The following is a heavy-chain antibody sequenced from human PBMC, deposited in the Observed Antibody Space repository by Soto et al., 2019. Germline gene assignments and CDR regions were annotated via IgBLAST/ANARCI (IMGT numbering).Heavy chain of an antibody. CDR2: IWYDGSNK. CDR3: ARDPILGGGYDLIPDAFDI. CDR1: GFTFSSYG. Sequence: QVQLVESGGGVVQPGRSLRLSCAASGFTFSSYGMHWVRQAPGKGLEWVAVIWYDGSNKYYADSVKGRFTISRDNSKNTLYLQMNSLRAEDTAVYYCARDPILGGGYDLIPDAFDIWGQGTMVTVSS. J-gene: IGHJ3*02. V-gene: IGHV3-33*01. D-gene: IGHD5-12*01.